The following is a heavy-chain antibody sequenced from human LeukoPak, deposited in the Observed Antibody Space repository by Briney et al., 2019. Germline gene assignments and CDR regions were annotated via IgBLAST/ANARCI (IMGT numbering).Heavy chain of an antibody. CDR2: IYYSGST. CDR1: GGSISSSSYY. V-gene: IGHV4-39*01. D-gene: IGHD1-26*01. Sequence: PSETLSPTCTVSGGSISSSSYYWGWIRQPPGKGLEWIGSIYYSGSTYYNPSLKSRVTISVDTSKNQFSLKLSSVTAADTAVYYCASMMGVFDYWGQGTLVTVSS. CDR3: ASMMGVFDY. J-gene: IGHJ4*02.